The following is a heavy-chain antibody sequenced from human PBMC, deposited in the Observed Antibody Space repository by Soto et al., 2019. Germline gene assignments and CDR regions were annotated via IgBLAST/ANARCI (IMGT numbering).Heavy chain of an antibody. CDR2: ISSGSSTI. CDR1: GFRFNDYY. J-gene: IGHJ4*02. Sequence: QVQLVESGGGVVKPGGSLRLSCAAAGFRFNDYYMTWIRQAPGKGLEWVSYISSGSSTIYYSCSVKGRFTISRDNDKNSLYLQMNSLRAEDTALYYCATSRGALAASFPYYFDYWGQGTLVTVSS. V-gene: IGHV3-11*01. CDR3: ATSRGALAASFPYYFDY. D-gene: IGHD6-19*01.